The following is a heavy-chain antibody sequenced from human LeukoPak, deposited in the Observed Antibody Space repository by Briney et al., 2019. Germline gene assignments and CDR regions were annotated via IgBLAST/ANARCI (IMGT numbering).Heavy chain of an antibody. J-gene: IGHJ4*01. Sequence: PSESLSLTCTVSGVSISSYYWSWIRQSPGKGLEWIGHIYYSRSPNYNPSLKSRVTISVDTSKNQFSLKLSSVTAADTAVYYCAMTFYGDGDYWGHRTLATASS. D-gene: IGHD4-17*01. CDR2: IYYSRSP. V-gene: IGHV4-59*08. CDR3: AMTFYGDGDY. CDR1: GVSISSYY.